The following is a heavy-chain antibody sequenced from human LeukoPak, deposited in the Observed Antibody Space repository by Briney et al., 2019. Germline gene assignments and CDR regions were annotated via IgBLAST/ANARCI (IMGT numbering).Heavy chain of an antibody. V-gene: IGHV1-2*02. D-gene: IGHD3-10*01. CDR3: ARGSMVLYYYYMDV. CDR2: INPNSGGT. J-gene: IGHJ6*03. Sequence: ASVKVSCKASGYTFTGYYMHWVRQAPGQGLEWMGWINPNSGGTNYAQKFQGRVTMTRDTSISTAYMELSRLRSDDTAVYYCARGSMVLYYYYMDVWGKGTTVTVSS. CDR1: GYTFTGYY.